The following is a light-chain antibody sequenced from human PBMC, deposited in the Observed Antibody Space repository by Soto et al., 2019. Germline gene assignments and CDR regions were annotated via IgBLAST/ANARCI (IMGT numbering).Light chain of an antibody. CDR2: DAS. V-gene: IGKV3D-20*02. Sequence: IVLTQSPGTLSLSPGERATLSCRASQSVSNKYLAWYQQKPGQAPRLLIYDASNRATGIPARFSGSVSGTDGTLTISSLEKEDGAVYYCQQRSNWTITFGQGTRLENK. CDR1: QSVSNKY. J-gene: IGKJ5*01. CDR3: QQRSNWTIT.